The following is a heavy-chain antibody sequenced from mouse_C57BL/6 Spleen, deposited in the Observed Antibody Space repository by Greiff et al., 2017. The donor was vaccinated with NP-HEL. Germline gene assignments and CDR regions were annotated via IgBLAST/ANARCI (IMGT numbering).Heavy chain of an antibody. CDR2: IYPGDGDT. D-gene: IGHD2-4*01. V-gene: IGHV1-80*01. J-gene: IGHJ4*01. CDR1: GYAFSSYW. Sequence: QVQLQQSGAEPVKPGASVKISCKASGYAFSSYWMNWVKQRPGKGLEWIGQIYPGDGDTNYNGKFKGKATLTADKSSSTAYMQLNSLTSEDSAVYFCARSDYDYLYAMDYWGQGTSVTVSS. CDR3: ARSDYDYLYAMDY.